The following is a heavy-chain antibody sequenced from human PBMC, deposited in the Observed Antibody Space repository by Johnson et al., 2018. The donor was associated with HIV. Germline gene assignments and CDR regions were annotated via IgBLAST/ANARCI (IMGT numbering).Heavy chain of an antibody. Sequence: QMQLVESGGGVVQPGGSLRLSCAASGLPFSSYGMHWVRQAPGKGLEWVAVISYDGSNKYYADSVKGRFTISRDNSKNTLYLQMNSLRAEDTAVYYCARDNEDIVLVGAFDIWGQGTMVTVSS. CDR2: ISYDGSNK. D-gene: IGHD2-8*02. CDR3: ARDNEDIVLVGAFDI. V-gene: IGHV3-30*19. CDR1: GLPFSSYG. J-gene: IGHJ3*02.